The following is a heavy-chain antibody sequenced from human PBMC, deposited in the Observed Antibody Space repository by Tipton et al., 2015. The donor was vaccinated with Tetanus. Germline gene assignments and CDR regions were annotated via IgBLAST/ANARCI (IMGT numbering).Heavy chain of an antibody. CDR2: ISYDGNYQ. Sequence: QLVQSGGGVVQPGRSLRLSCAASGFTFSNSGMHWVRQAPGKGLEWVAIISYDGNYQSYAESVKGRFTISRDNSKSTLFLQMNGLRAEDTAVYYWIYAISCSAFDYWGQGSLVTVSS. D-gene: IGHD2-2*01. V-gene: IGHV3-30*03. CDR1: GFTFSNSG. J-gene: IGHJ4*02. CDR3: IYAISCSAFDY.